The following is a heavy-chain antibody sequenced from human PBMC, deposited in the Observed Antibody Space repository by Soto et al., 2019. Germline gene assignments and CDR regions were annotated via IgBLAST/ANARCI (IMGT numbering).Heavy chain of an antibody. CDR1: GYTFTSYD. Sequence: SVKVSCKASGYTFTSYDINWVRQATGQGLEWMGWMNPNSGNTGYAQKFQGRVTMTRNTSISTAYMELSSLRSEDTAVYYCARSRWRLSYHYCGMDVCGQGSTVILSS. CDR3: ARSRWRLSYHYCGMDV. CDR2: MNPNSGNT. D-gene: IGHD6-19*01. J-gene: IGHJ6*02. V-gene: IGHV1-8*01.